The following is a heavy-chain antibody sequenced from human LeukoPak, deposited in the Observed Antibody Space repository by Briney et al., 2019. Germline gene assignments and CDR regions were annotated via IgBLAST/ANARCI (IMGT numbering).Heavy chain of an antibody. D-gene: IGHD2-15*01. CDR2: IYTSGST. J-gene: IGHJ4*02. Sequence: SQTLSLTCTVSGGSISSGSYYWSWIRQPAGKGLEWIGRIYTSGSTNYNPSLKSRVTISVDTSKNQFSLKLSSVTAADTAVYYCARVKRCSGGSCYLYYFDYWGQGTLVTVSS. V-gene: IGHV4-61*02. CDR1: GGSISSGSYY. CDR3: ARVKRCSGGSCYLYYFDY.